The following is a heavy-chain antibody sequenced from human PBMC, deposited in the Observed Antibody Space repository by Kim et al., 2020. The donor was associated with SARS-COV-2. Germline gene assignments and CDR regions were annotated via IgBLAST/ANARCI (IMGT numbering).Heavy chain of an antibody. V-gene: IGHV3-30*18. CDR3: AKDGIHRGYSSSWVPTTYAYYGMDV. J-gene: IGHJ6*02. D-gene: IGHD6-13*01. Sequence: GGSLSLSCAASGFTFSSYGMHWVRQAPGKGLEWVAVISYDGSNKYYADSVKGRFTIYRDNSKNTLYLQMNSLRAEDTAVDYCAKDGIHRGYSSSWVPTTYAYYGMDVWGQGTTGTVSS. CDR1: GFTFSSYG. CDR2: ISYDGSNK.